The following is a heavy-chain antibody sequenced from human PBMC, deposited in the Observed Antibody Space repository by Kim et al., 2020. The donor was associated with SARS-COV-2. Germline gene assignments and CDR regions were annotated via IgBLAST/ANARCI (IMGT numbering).Heavy chain of an antibody. J-gene: IGHJ6*02. V-gene: IGHV3-23*01. Sequence: GGSLRLSCAASGFTFNDYAMTWVRQAPGKGLQWVSSISASGGSIYYADLVKGRFTIFRDNSKNALYLQMNSLRAEDTALYYCAKDLGESGGYYAHAPDRYGLDVWGQGPTVTVSS. CDR1: GFTFNDYA. CDR2: ISASGGSI. D-gene: IGHD3-10*01. CDR3: AKDLGESGGYYAHAPDRYGLDV.